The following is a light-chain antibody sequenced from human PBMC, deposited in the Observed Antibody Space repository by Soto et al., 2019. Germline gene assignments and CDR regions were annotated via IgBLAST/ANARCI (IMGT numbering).Light chain of an antibody. CDR2: AAS. CDR1: QGIRND. Sequence: AIQMTQSPSSLSASVGDRVTITCRASQGIRNDLVWFQQKPGKAPKLLIYAASNLQSGVPARFSGSGSGTDFTLTISSLQPEDFATYYCLQKYFYPFTFGPGTKVDIK. CDR3: LQKYFYPFT. J-gene: IGKJ3*01. V-gene: IGKV1-6*01.